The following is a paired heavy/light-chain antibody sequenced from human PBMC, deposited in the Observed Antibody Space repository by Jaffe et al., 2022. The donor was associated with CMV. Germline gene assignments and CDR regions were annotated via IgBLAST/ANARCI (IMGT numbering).Light chain of an antibody. CDR1: QSLLHSNGYNY. Sequence: DIVMTQSPLSLPVTPGEPASISCRSSQSLLHSNGYNYLDWYLQKPGKSPQLLIYLGSNRASGVPDRFSGSGSGTDFTLKISRVEAEDVGVYYCMQALQTPFTFGPGTKVDIK. J-gene: IGKJ3*01. CDR3: MQALQTPFT. CDR2: LGS. V-gene: IGKV2-28*01.
Heavy chain of an antibody. CDR3: ARTSLGYYYDSSGHPFDY. CDR1: GGTFSSYA. J-gene: IGHJ4*02. V-gene: IGHV1-69*09. Sequence: QVQLVQSGAEVKKPGSSVKVSCKASGGTFSSYAISWVRQAPGQGLEWMGRIIPILGIANYAQKFQGRVTITADKSTSTAYMELSSLRSEDTAVYYCARTSLGYYYDSSGHPFDYWGQGTLVTVSS. D-gene: IGHD3-22*01. CDR2: IIPILGIA.